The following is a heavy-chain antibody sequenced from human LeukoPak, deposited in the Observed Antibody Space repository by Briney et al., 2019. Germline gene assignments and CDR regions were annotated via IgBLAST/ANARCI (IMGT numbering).Heavy chain of an antibody. CDR1: GLIFSNFE. CDR3: ARSSGSYRPFDS. D-gene: IGHD3-22*01. CDR2: ISHTGDI. J-gene: IGHJ5*01. Sequence: GGSLRLSCAASGLIFSNFEMNWVRRAPGKGLEWVSHISHTGDIKYADSVMGRFTISRDNSKNSQYLQMTSLRAEDTAVYYCARSSGSYRPFDSWGQGILVTVSS. V-gene: IGHV3-48*03.